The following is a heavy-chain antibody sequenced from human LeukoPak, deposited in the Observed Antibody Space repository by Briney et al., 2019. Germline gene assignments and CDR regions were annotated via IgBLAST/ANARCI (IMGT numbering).Heavy chain of an antibody. CDR2: IYPGDSDT. V-gene: IGHV5-51*01. D-gene: IGHD5-24*01. J-gene: IGHJ4*02. Sequence: GESLKISCKASGYSFTTYWIGWLRQMPGKGLEWMGIIYPGDSDTKYSPSFQGQITISADKSISTAYLQWSSLKASDTAMYYCARRSYNHVDFWGQGTLVTVSS. CDR1: GYSFTTYW. CDR3: ARRSYNHVDF.